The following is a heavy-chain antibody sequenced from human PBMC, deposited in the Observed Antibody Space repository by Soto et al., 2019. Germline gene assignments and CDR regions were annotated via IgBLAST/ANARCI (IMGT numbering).Heavy chain of an antibody. D-gene: IGHD2-15*01. V-gene: IGHV4-4*02. J-gene: IGHJ6*02. Sequence: ETLSLTCAVSRGSIRSINWWSWVRQPPGKGLEWIGEIYHSGSTNYNPSLKSRVTIAVDKSKNQFSLRLSSVTAADTAVYYCARDVRDIVVVVAATTYYYYGMDVWGQGTTVTVSS. CDR1: RGSIRSINW. CDR2: IYHSGST. CDR3: ARDVRDIVVVVAATTYYYYGMDV.